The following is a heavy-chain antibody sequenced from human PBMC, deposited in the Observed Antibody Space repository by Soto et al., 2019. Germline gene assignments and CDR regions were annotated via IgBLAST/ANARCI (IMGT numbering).Heavy chain of an antibody. D-gene: IGHD3-10*01. CDR3: ARDRNRGYYYYGMDV. Sequence: PGGSLRLSCAASGFTFSSYGMHWVRQAPGKGLEWVAVIWYDGSNKYYADSVKGRFTISRDNSKNTLYLQMNSLRAEDTAMYYCARDRNRGYYYYGMDVWGQGTTVTVSS. CDR1: GFTFSSYG. J-gene: IGHJ6*02. V-gene: IGHV3-33*01. CDR2: IWYDGSNK.